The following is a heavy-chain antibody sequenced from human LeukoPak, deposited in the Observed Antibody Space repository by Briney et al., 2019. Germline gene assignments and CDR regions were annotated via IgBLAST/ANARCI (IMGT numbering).Heavy chain of an antibody. CDR2: IKSKTDGGTT. J-gene: IGHJ4*02. D-gene: IGHD3-22*01. CDR3: TTVEVVPIPLDDY. CDR1: GFTFSSYA. V-gene: IGHV3-15*01. Sequence: PGGSLRLSCAASGFTFSSYAMSWVRQAPGKGLEWVGRIKSKTDGGTTDYAAPVKGRFTISRDDSKNTLYLQMNSLKTEDTAVYYCTTVEVVPIPLDDYWGQGTLVTVSS.